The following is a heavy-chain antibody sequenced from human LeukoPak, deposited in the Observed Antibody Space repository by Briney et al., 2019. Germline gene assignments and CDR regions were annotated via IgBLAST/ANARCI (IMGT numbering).Heavy chain of an antibody. CDR2: ISGSSYYI. CDR3: AKARVGYSSSPGYFDY. Sequence: PGGSLRLSCAASGFTFSSYSMNWVRQAPGKGLEWVSSISGSSYYIYYADSVKGRFTISRDNSKNTLYLQMNSLRAEDTAVYYCAKARVGYSSSPGYFDYWGQGTLVTVSS. V-gene: IGHV3-21*04. J-gene: IGHJ4*02. CDR1: GFTFSSYS. D-gene: IGHD6-6*01.